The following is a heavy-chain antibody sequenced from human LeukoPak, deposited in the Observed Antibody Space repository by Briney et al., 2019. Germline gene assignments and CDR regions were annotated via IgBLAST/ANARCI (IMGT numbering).Heavy chain of an antibody. D-gene: IGHD5-12*01. CDR3: AKVLSRYSAYDVLDN. V-gene: IGHV3-30*18. J-gene: IGHJ4*02. CDR2: ISYDGSDE. Sequence: GGSLRLSCAASGFTFSVDGMHWVRQAPGKGLEWVAVISYDGSDEYYTDSVKGRFTISRDNSKNTLYLQMTSLRDEDTAVYYCAKVLSRYSAYDVLDNWGQGTLVTVSS. CDR1: GFTFSVDG.